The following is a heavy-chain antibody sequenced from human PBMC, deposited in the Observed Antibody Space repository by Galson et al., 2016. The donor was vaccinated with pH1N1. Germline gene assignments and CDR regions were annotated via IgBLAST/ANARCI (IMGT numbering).Heavy chain of an antibody. V-gene: IGHV3-30*02. CDR3: AKERAANYGDYWDY. D-gene: IGHD4-17*01. J-gene: IGHJ4*02. Sequence: SLRLSCAASGFNFSTYGMHWVRQAPGKGLEWVAFIRFDGNNNYYADSVKGRFTISRDRSKNMLYLQMNSLRAEDTAVYYCAKERAANYGDYWDYWGQGTLVTVSS. CDR1: GFNFSTYG. CDR2: IRFDGNNN.